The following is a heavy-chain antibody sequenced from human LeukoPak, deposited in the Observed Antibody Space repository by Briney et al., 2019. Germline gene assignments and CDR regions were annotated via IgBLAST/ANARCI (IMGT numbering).Heavy chain of an antibody. Sequence: GGSLRLSCAASAFTFNTYWMHWVRQVPGRGLEWVSRINGDESSTNYADSVKGRFAISRDNAKDTLYLQMNSLRAEDTAVYYCAKDLSYGDYGAFFDYWGQGTLVTVSS. D-gene: IGHD4-17*01. CDR1: AFTFNTYW. J-gene: IGHJ4*02. CDR3: AKDLSYGDYGAFFDY. CDR2: INGDESST. V-gene: IGHV3-74*01.